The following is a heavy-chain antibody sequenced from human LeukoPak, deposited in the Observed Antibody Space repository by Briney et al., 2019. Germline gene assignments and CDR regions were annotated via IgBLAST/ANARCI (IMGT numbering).Heavy chain of an antibody. V-gene: IGHV4-39*07. CDR3: ARDGRYSSGWSYFDY. J-gene: IGHJ4*02. Sequence: SETLSLTCTVSGGSISSSSYYWGWIRQPPGKGLEWIGSIYYSGSTYYNPSLKSRVTISVDTSKNQFSLKLSSVTAADTAVYYCARDGRYSSGWSYFDYWGQGTLVTVSS. CDR2: IYYSGST. D-gene: IGHD6-19*01. CDR1: GGSISSSSYY.